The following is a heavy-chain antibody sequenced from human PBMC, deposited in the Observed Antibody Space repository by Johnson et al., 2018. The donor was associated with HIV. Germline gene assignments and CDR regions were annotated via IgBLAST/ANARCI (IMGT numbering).Heavy chain of an antibody. CDR3: AKGISSLDAFDI. CDR2: ISGSGGST. V-gene: IGHV3-23*04. Sequence: VQLVESGGGVVRPGGSLRLSCAASGFTFSYYAMSWARQAPGKGLEWVSAISGSGGSTYYADSVKGRFTISRDNSKNTLYVQMNSLRAEDTAVYYCAKGISSLDAFDIWGQGTMVTVSS. CDR1: GFTFSYYA. D-gene: IGHD2-21*01. J-gene: IGHJ3*02.